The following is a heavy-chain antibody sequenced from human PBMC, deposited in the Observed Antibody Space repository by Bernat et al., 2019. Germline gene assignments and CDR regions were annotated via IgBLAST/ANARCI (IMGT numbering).Heavy chain of an antibody. V-gene: IGHV3-66*01. CDR3: ACGSSGWYKPLDY. D-gene: IGHD6-19*01. CDR1: GFTVSSNY. Sequence: EVQLVESGGGLVQPGGSLRLSCAASGFTVSSNYMSWVRQAPGKGLEWVSVIYSGGSTYYADSVKGRFTISRDNSKNTLYLQMNSLRAEDTAVYYCACGSSGWYKPLDYWGQGTLVTVSS. CDR2: IYSGGST. J-gene: IGHJ4*02.